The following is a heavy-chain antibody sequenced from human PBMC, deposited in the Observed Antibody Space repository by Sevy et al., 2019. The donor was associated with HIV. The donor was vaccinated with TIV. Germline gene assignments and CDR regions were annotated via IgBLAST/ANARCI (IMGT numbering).Heavy chain of an antibody. J-gene: IGHJ4*02. CDR2: ISSSSSYI. D-gene: IGHD6-13*01. Sequence: LSLTCAASGFTFSSYSMNWVRQAPGKGLEWVSSISSSSSYIYYADSVKGRFTISRDNAKNSLYLQMNSLRAEDTAVYYCARDLRDGSSWSENFDYWGQGTLVTVSS. CDR3: ARDLRDGSSWSENFDY. CDR1: GFTFSSYS. V-gene: IGHV3-21*01.